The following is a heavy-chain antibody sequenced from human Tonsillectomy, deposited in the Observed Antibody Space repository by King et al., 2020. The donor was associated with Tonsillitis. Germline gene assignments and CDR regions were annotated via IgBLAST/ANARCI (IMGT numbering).Heavy chain of an antibody. V-gene: IGHV1-69*01. J-gene: IGHJ6*02. CDR2: IIPIFSTA. Sequence: VQLVESGAEVKKPGSSVKVSCKASGGTFSSYAISWVRQAPGQGLEWMGGIIPIFSTANYAQKFQGRVTITADESTSTAYMELSSLRSEDTAVYYCAREDRPYSSGWSEPSYYCMDVWGQGTTVTVSS. D-gene: IGHD6-19*01. CDR3: AREDRPYSSGWSEPSYYCMDV. CDR1: GGTFSSYA.